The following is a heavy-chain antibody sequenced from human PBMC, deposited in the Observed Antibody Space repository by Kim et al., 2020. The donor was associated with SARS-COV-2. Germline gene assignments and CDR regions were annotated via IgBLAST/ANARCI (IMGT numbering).Heavy chain of an antibody. Sequence: TIYYADSVKGRFTISRDNAKNSLYLQMHSLRAEDTAVYYCARETSYYFDYWGQGTLVTVSS. CDR2: TI. CDR3: ARETSYYFDY. J-gene: IGHJ4*02. V-gene: IGHV3-48*03.